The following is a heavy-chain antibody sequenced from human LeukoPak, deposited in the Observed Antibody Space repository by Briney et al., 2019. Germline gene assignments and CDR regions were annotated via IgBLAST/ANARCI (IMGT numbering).Heavy chain of an antibody. J-gene: IGHJ6*03. Sequence: ASVKVSCKASGYTFTSYGISWVRQAPGQGLEWMGWISAYNGNTNYAQKLQGRVTMTTDTSTSTAYMELRSLRSEDTAVYYCARGRNYYYEGHMDVWGKGTTVTVSS. CDR3: ARGRNYYYEGHMDV. V-gene: IGHV1-18*01. CDR2: ISAYNGNT. CDR1: GYTFTSYG. D-gene: IGHD3-22*01.